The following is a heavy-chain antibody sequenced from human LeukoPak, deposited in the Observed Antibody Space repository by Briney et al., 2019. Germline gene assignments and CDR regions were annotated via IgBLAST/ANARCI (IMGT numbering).Heavy chain of an antibody. J-gene: IGHJ6*02. CDR3: ARHPGVVANPYYYYYGMDV. CDR2: IYYSGST. D-gene: IGHD2-15*01. V-gene: IGHV4-59*08. CDR1: GGSISSDY. Sequence: SETLSLTCTVSGGSISSDYWSWIRQPPGKGLEWIGYIYYSGSTNYHPSLKSRVTISVDTSKNQFSLKLSSVTAADTAVYYCARHPGVVANPYYYYYGMDVWGHGTTVTVSS.